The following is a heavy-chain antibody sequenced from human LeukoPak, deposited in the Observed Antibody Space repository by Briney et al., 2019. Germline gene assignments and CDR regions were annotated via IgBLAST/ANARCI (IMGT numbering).Heavy chain of an antibody. CDR2: IRSSSET. D-gene: IGHD2-15*01. CDR3: ASRHCSGGGCYFAGADPFDY. J-gene: IGHJ4*02. V-gene: IGHV3-48*01. CDR1: GFIFSQYS. Sequence: SGGSLRLSCAASGFIFSQYSMNWVRQAPGKGLEWVSHIRSSSETSYADSVKGRFTISRDTSKNTLYLQMNSLRAEDTAVYFCASRHCSGGGCYFAGADPFDYWGQGTLVTVSS.